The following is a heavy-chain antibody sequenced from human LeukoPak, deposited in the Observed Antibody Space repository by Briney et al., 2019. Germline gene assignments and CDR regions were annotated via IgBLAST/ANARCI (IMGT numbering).Heavy chain of an antibody. D-gene: IGHD5-12*01. Sequence: GGSLRLSCAASGFTFSSYAMSWVRQAPGKGLEWVSAISGSGGSTYYADSVKGRFTISRDNSKNTLYLQMNSLRAEDTAVHYCAKRPLNGYEGYYFDYWGQGTLVTVSS. CDR3: AKRPLNGYEGYYFDY. CDR2: ISGSGGST. CDR1: GFTFSSYA. J-gene: IGHJ4*02. V-gene: IGHV3-23*01.